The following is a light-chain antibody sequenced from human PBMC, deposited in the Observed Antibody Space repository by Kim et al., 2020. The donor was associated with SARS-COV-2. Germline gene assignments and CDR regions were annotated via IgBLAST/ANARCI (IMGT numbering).Light chain of an antibody. V-gene: IGKV4-1*01. Sequence: SATISYKSNHSVLGTSKKNIYLAWYTETPEQPPRLLIYWATVRESGLPDRFSGSGSATYFTLTITSLQAEDVAIYYCQQYYNTPYTFGQGTKLEI. CDR2: WAT. CDR1: HSVLGTSKKNIY. CDR3: QQYYNTPYT. J-gene: IGKJ2*01.